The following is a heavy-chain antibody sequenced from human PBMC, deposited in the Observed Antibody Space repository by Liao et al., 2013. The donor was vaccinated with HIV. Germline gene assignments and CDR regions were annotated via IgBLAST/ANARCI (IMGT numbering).Heavy chain of an antibody. Sequence: QVQLQESGSGLVKPSETLSLTCTVSGGFINTYFWSWIRQPPGKGLEWIGYIYSSGSTNYNPSLTSRVTMSVDTSENQFSLRLSSVTAADTAVYYCARDSRNMLIDYWGQGTLVTVSS. CDR2: IYSSGST. J-gene: IGHJ4*02. CDR3: ARDSRNMLIDY. D-gene: IGHD2-8*01. CDR1: GGFINTYF. V-gene: IGHV4-59*01.